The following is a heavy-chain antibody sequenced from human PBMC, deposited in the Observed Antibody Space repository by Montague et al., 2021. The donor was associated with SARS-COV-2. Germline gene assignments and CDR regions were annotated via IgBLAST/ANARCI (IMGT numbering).Heavy chain of an antibody. CDR3: AKEREVVRAARTMVAFDL. CDR1: GGSFSVYD. J-gene: IGHJ3*01. Sequence: SETLFLTCAVYGGSFSVYDWSWIRQSPRSGLELIAEINHSRTTNYNPSLKSRVSISVDTSKNQFTLTLTSVTAADTAMYYCAKEREVVRAARTMVAFDLWGQGTMVTVSS. D-gene: IGHD2-2*01. V-gene: IGHV4-34*01. CDR2: INHSRTT.